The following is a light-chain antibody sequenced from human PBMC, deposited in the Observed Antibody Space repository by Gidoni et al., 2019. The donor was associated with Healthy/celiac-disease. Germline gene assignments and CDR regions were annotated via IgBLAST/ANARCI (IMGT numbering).Light chain of an antibody. Sequence: QSALTQPASVSGSPGPSITISCTGTSSDVWSYNLVSWYQQHPGTAPKIMIYDDSKRHSGVSNRFSGSKSGNTASLTISGLQAEDEADYYCCSYAGSSTLVFGGGTKLTVL. V-gene: IGLV2-23*01. CDR1: SSDVWSYNL. CDR2: DDS. J-gene: IGLJ2*01. CDR3: CSYAGSSTLV.